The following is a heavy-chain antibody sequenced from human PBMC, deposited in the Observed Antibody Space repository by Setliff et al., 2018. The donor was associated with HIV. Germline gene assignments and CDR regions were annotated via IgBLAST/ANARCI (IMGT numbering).Heavy chain of an antibody. D-gene: IGHD4-17*01. Sequence: SETLSLTCSVSDGSVGSGSYYWSWIRQSPGKGLEWLGYIYYSGSTTYNPSLRSRVTISIDTSKNQFSLNLRSVTAADTAVYYCARDPPGYGDSKDYWGQGKLVTVPQ. V-gene: IGHV4-61*01. CDR2: IYYSGST. CDR3: ARDPPGYGDSKDY. CDR1: DGSVGSGSYY. J-gene: IGHJ4*02.